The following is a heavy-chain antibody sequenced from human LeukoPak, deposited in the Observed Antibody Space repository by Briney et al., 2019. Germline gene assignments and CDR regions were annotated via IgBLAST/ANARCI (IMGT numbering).Heavy chain of an antibody. CDR3: AKGYDSSTWYNFDY. J-gene: IGHJ4*02. V-gene: IGHV3-74*01. CDR1: GFTFSSYW. Sequence: GGSLRLSCAASGFTFSSYWMHWVRQAPGKGLVWVSRINSDGSSTSYADSVKGRFTISRDNSKNTLYLQMNSLRAEDTAIYYCAKGYDSSTWYNFDYWGQGTLVTVSS. CDR2: INSDGSST. D-gene: IGHD6-13*01.